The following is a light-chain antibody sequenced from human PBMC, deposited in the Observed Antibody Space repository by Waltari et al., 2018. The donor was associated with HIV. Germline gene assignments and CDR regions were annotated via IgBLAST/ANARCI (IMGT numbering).Light chain of an antibody. V-gene: IGLV2-14*01. CDR1: SSDYNS. Sequence: QSALTQPASVSGSPGQSITISCTGTSSDYNSVSWYQHHPGKAPKVIIYEVSNRPSGVLNRFSGSKSGYTASLTISGLQAEDEADYFCTSYISSSTPVFGGGTKVTVL. CDR3: TSYISSSTPV. J-gene: IGLJ3*02. CDR2: EVS.